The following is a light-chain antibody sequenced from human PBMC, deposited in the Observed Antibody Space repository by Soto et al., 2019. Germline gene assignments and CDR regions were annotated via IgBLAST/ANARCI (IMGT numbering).Light chain of an antibody. V-gene: IGLV2-14*01. J-gene: IGLJ1*01. CDR1: SSDFGAYNY. CDR3: SSYTRSSAPYV. CDR2: AVS. Sequence: QSVLTQPASVSGSPGQSITISCTGTSSDFGAYNYVSWYQQHPDKAPKLMIYAVSNRPSGVSNRFSGSKSGNTASLTISGLQAEDEADYYCSSYTRSSAPYVFGTGTKVTVL.